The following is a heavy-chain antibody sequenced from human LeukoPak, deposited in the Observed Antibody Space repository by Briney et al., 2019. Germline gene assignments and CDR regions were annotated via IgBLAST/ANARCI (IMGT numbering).Heavy chain of an antibody. CDR3: ARGKSQGPLLPDFDL. Sequence: PGGSLRLSCAASGFTFGDYYMNWIRQAPGKGLEWISYITSSSSNTYYADSVKGRFTISRDNTKNSVFLQMHSLRADDTAVYYCARGKSQGPLLPDFDLWGQGPLVPVPP. CDR2: ITSSSSNT. D-gene: IGHD2-15*01. V-gene: IGHV3-11*06. J-gene: IGHJ4*02. CDR1: GFTFGDYY.